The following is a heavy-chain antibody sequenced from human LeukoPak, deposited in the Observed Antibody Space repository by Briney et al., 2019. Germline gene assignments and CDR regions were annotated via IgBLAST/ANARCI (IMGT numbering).Heavy chain of an antibody. J-gene: IGHJ4*02. Sequence: GGSLRLSCAASGFTVSSNYMSWVRQAPGKGLEWVSAISGSGGSTYYADSVKGRFSISRDNSKNTLYLQMNSLRAEDTAVYYCAKDWFSWGTATGSFDYWGQGTLVTVSS. D-gene: IGHD2-15*01. CDR2: ISGSGGST. CDR3: AKDWFSWGTATGSFDY. V-gene: IGHV3-23*01. CDR1: GFTVSSNY.